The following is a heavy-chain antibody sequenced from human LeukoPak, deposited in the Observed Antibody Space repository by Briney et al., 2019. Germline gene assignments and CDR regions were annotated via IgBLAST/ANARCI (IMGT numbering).Heavy chain of an antibody. CDR3: AKDFVPGIAAAGTRKAGYYYGMDV. J-gene: IGHJ6*02. Sequence: KTGGSLRLSCAASGFTFSSYAMSWVRQAPGKGLEWVSAISGSGGSTYYADSVKGRFTISRDNSKNTLYLQMNSLRAEDTAVYYCAKDFVPGIAAAGTRKAGYYYGMDVWGQGTTVTVSS. CDR2: ISGSGGST. V-gene: IGHV3-23*01. CDR1: GFTFSSYA. D-gene: IGHD6-13*01.